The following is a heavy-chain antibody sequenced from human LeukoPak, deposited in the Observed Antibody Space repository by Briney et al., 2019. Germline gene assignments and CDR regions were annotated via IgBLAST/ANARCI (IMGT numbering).Heavy chain of an antibody. V-gene: IGHV2-5*02. CDR3: TQWRRNWFDP. Sequence: KESGPTPVKPTQTLTLTCTFSGFSLTTSGVGVGWIRQPPGKALEWPALIYWDDDKRYSPSLKSRLIITKDTSKNQVVLTMTNMDPVDTATYYCTQWRRNWFDPWGQGTLVTVSS. CDR1: GFSLTTSGVG. J-gene: IGHJ5*02. D-gene: IGHD3-3*01. CDR2: IYWDDDK.